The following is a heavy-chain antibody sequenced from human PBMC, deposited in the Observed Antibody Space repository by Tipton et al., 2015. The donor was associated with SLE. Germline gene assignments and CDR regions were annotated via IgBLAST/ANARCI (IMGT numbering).Heavy chain of an antibody. CDR2: ISWDGGST. V-gene: IGHV3-43D*04. J-gene: IGHJ5*02. CDR3: ARDPYYYGSGSLRFDP. D-gene: IGHD3-10*01. Sequence: SLRLSCAASGFTFDDYAMHWVRQAPGKGLEWVSLISWDGGSTYYADSVKGRFTISRDNSKNSLYLQMNSLRAEDTAVYYCARDPYYYGSGSLRFDPWGQGTLVTVSS. CDR1: GFTFDDYA.